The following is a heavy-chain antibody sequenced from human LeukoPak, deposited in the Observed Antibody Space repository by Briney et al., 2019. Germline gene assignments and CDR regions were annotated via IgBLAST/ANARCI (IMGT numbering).Heavy chain of an antibody. J-gene: IGHJ6*02. V-gene: IGHV1-3*01. Sequence: GASVKVSCKASGYTFTSYAMHWVRQAPGQRLEWMGWINAGNGNTKYSQKFQGRVTITRDTSASTAYMELSSLRSEDTALYYCARDATRYGMDVWGQGTTVTVSS. CDR2: INAGNGNT. CDR1: GYTFTSYA. CDR3: ARDATRYGMDV.